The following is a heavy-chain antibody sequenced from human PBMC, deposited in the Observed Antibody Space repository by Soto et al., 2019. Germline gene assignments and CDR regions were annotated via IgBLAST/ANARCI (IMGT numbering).Heavy chain of an antibody. J-gene: IGHJ4*02. Sequence: PSETLSLTCTVSGDSISTYYGTWIRQSPGKGPEWIGYVHHSGTTNYNPSLASRVTMSLDTSKNQLSLTLNAVTAADTAVYYCAIRPPGGGYFGVFDYWSQGTLVTVSS. CDR1: GDSISTYY. CDR3: AIRPPGGGYFGVFDY. CDR2: VHHSGTT. D-gene: IGHD2-21*01. V-gene: IGHV4-59*01.